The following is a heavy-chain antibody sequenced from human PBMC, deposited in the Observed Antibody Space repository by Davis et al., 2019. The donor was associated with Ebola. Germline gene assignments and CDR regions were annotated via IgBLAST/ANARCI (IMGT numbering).Heavy chain of an antibody. Sequence: GGSLTLSCAASGFTFSSYSMNWVRQAPGKGLEWVSSISSSSSYIYYADSVKGRFTISRDNAKNSLYLQMNSLRAEDTAVYYCARDHSSSWYSPLDYWGQGTLVIVSS. D-gene: IGHD6-13*01. CDR2: ISSSSSYI. J-gene: IGHJ4*02. CDR3: ARDHSSSWYSPLDY. V-gene: IGHV3-21*01. CDR1: GFTFSSYS.